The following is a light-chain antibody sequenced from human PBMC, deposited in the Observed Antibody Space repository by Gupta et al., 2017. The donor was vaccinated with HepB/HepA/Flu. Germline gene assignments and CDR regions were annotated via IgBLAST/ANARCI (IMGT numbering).Light chain of an antibody. V-gene: IGKV2-28*01. J-gene: IGKJ2*02. CDR3: RQALESPRT. CDR2: LGS. CDR1: QSLVHSNGYNY. Sequence: DIVMTQSPLSLPVTPGEPASISCRSSQSLVHSNGYNYLDWYLQKPGQSPQLLIYLGSNRASGVPDRFSGSGSGADFTLKISRVEADGVGVYYCRQALESPRTFGQGTKLEIK.